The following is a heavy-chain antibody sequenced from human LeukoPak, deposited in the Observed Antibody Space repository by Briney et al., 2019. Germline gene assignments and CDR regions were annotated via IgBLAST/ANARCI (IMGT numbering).Heavy chain of an antibody. CDR1: GYSISSGYY. V-gene: IGHV4-38-2*01. CDR2: IYHSGST. D-gene: IGHD5-18*01. Sequence: SETLSLTCAVSGYSISSGYYWGWIRQPPGKGLEWIGSIYHSGSTYHNPSLKSRVTISVDTSKNQFSLKLSSVTAADTAVYYCARVDTAMAWENWFDPWGQGTLVTVSS. J-gene: IGHJ5*02. CDR3: ARVDTAMAWENWFDP.